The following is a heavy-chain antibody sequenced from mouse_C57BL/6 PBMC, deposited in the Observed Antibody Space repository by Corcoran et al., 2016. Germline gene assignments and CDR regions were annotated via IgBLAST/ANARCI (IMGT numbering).Heavy chain of an antibody. CDR3: ARKGIYDYDYFDY. CDR1: GYTCTDYY. V-gene: IGHV1-75*01. D-gene: IGHD2-4*01. CDR2: IFPGSGST. J-gene: IGHJ2*01. Sequence: QVQLQQSGPELVKPGASVKISCKASGYTCTDYYINWVKQRPGQGLEWIGWIFPGSGSTYYNEKFKGKATLTVDKSSSTAYMLLSSLTSEDSAVYFCARKGIYDYDYFDYWGQGTTLTVSS.